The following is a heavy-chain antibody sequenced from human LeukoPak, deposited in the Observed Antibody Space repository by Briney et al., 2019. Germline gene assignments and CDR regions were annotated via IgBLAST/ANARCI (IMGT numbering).Heavy chain of an antibody. V-gene: IGHV3-53*01. D-gene: IGHD2-2*01. CDR2: IYSGGST. CDR3: ASSTWFRSYYYGMDV. J-gene: IGHJ6*04. Sequence: GGSLRLSCAASGFTVGSNYMSWVRQAPGKGLEWVSVIYSGGSTYYADSVKGRFTISRDNSKNTLYLQMNSLRAEDTAMYYCASSTWFRSYYYGMDVWGKGTTVTVSS. CDR1: GFTVGSNY.